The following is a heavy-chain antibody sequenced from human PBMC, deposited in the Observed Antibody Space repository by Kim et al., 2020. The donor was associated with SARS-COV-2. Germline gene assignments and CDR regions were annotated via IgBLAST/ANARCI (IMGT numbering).Heavy chain of an antibody. V-gene: IGHV3-23*01. D-gene: IGHD3-10*01. CDR2: IVAIGSST. J-gene: IGHJ4*01. CDR1: GFIFSDFP. Sequence: GGSLRLSCEASGFIFSDFPMSWVRQHPGKGLEWVATIVAIGSSTYYGDAVRGRFAISRDNSKNTLFLQMSSLRTDDTAIYYCAKVGPRFGSGSYPYYFD. CDR3: AKVGPRFGSGSYPYYFD.